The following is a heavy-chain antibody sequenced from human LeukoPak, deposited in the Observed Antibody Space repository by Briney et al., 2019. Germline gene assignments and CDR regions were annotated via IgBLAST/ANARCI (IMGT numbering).Heavy chain of an antibody. V-gene: IGHV3-30*02. CDR3: AKDISNYVFDY. D-gene: IGHD4-11*01. J-gene: IGHJ4*02. CDR2: IQYDGSSK. CDR1: GFTFSYYA. Sequence: GGSLRLSCGASGFTFSYYAMHWVRQAPGKGLEWVAFIQYDGSSKYYADSVKGRFTISRDNSKNTLYLQMNSLRAEDTAVYYCAKDISNYVFDYWGQGTLVTVSS.